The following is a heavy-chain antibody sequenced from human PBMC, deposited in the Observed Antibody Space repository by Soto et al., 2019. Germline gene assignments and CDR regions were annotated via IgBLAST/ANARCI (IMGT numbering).Heavy chain of an antibody. D-gene: IGHD3-22*01. CDR1: GYTFTSYD. Sequence: GASVKVSCKASGYTFTSYDINWVRQATGQGLEWMGWMNPNSGNTGYAQKFQGRVTMTRNTSISTAYMELSSLRSEDTAVYYCAREGRGTDYDSSGYGCDYWGQGTLVTVSS. J-gene: IGHJ4*02. CDR3: AREGRGTDYDSSGYGCDY. V-gene: IGHV1-8*01. CDR2: MNPNSGNT.